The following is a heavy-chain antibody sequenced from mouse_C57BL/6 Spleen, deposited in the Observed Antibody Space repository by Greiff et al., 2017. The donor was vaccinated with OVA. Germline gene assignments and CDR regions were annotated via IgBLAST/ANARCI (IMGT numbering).Heavy chain of an antibody. Sequence: QVQLQQPGAELVKPGASVKVSCKASGYTFTSYWMHWVKQRPGQGLEWIGRIHPSDSDTNYNQKFKGKATLTVDKSSSTAYMQLSSLTSEVSAVYYCAIGANCDAWFAYWGQGTLVTVSA. V-gene: IGHV1-74*01. CDR1: GYTFTSYW. CDR2: IHPSDSDT. CDR3: AIGANCDAWFAY. J-gene: IGHJ3*01. D-gene: IGHD4-1*01.